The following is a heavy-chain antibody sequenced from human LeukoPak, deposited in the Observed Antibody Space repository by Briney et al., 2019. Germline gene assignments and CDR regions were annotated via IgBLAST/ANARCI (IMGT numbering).Heavy chain of an antibody. D-gene: IGHD6-13*01. CDR2: ISWNSGSI. CDR1: GFTFTDYH. V-gene: IGHV3-9*01. Sequence: PGGSLRLSCAAFGFTFTDYHMSWIRQAPGKGLEWVSGISWNSGSIGYADSVKGRFTISRDNAKNSLYLQMNSLRAEDTALYYCAKDQGRIAAVHYGMDVWGQGTTVTVSS. CDR3: AKDQGRIAAVHYGMDV. J-gene: IGHJ6*02.